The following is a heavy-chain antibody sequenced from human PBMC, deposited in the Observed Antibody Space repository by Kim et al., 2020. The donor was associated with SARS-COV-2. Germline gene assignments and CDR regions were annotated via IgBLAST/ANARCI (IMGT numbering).Heavy chain of an antibody. V-gene: IGHV4-31*03. CDR2: IYYSGST. Sequence: SETLPLTCTVSGGSISSGGYYWSWIRQHPGKGLEWIGYIYYSGSTYYNPSLKSRVTISVDTSKNQFSLKLSSVTAADTAVYYCARAPITMIVVVTAFDYWGQGTLVTVSS. CDR1: GGSISSGGYY. CDR3: ARAPITMIVVVTAFDY. D-gene: IGHD3-22*01. J-gene: IGHJ4*02.